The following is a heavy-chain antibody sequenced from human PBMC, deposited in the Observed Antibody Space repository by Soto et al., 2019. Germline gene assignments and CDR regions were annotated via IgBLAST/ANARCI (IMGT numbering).Heavy chain of an antibody. D-gene: IGHD6-19*01. V-gene: IGHV3-23*01. CDR2: ISGSGGST. Sequence: PGGSLRLSXAAPGFAFSSYAMSRVRQATGKELEWVSAISGSGGSTYYADSVKGRFTISRDNSKNTLYLQMNSLRAEDTAVYYCAKDPSIAVAGGDYWGQATLVTVSS. J-gene: IGHJ4*02. CDR3: AKDPSIAVAGGDY. CDR1: GFAFSSYA.